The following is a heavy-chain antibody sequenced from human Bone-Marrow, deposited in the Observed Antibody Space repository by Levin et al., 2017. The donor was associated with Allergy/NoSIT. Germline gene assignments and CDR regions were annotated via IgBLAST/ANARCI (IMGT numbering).Heavy chain of an antibody. D-gene: IGHD3-22*01. CDR2: VHPSGATR. Sequence: VASVKVSCKASGYTLMDYYIHWVRQAPGQGLEWMGVVHPSGATRSYAQKFQDRLTMTGDTSTNTYYATLSSLSSEDTAIYFCARVAVVNGYSYFYSGMDVWGQGTTVKVSS. CDR1: GYTLMDYY. J-gene: IGHJ6*02. V-gene: IGHV1-46*01. CDR3: ARVAVVNGYSYFYSGMDV.